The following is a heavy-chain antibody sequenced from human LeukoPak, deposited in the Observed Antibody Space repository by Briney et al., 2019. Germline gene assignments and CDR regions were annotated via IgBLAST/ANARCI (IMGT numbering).Heavy chain of an antibody. CDR3: ARGEYSSLFDY. J-gene: IGHJ4*02. CDR1: GFTFSSYA. CDR2: ISYDGSNK. V-gene: IGHV3-30*04. Sequence: GGSLRLSCAASGFTFSSYAMHWVRQAPGKGLEWVAVISYDGSNKYYADSVKGRFTISRDNAKNSLYLQMNSLRAEDTAVYYCARGEYSSLFDYWGQGTLVTVSS. D-gene: IGHD6-6*01.